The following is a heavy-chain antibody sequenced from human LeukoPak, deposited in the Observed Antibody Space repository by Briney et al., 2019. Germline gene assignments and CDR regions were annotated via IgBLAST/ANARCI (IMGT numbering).Heavy chain of an antibody. CDR2: INAGHGNT. Sequence: ASVKVSCKASGYTFTSYAMHWVRQAPGQRLEWMGWINAGHGNTKYSQKFQGRVTITRDTSASTAYMELSSLRSEDTAVYYCARTTGYSSGWQFDYWGQGTLVTVSS. CDR1: GYTFTSYA. CDR3: ARTTGYSSGWQFDY. J-gene: IGHJ4*02. V-gene: IGHV1-3*01. D-gene: IGHD6-19*01.